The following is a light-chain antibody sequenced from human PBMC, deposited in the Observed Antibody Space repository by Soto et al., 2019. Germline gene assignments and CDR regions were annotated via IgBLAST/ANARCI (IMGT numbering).Light chain of an antibody. CDR2: NNY. CDR3: AAWDDNLDGWV. Sequence: QAVVTQPPSASGTPGQRVTISCSGSSSNLGSNSVNWYQHLPGTAPELLIYNNYQRPSGVPDRFSGSKSGTSASLAISALQSEDEADYYCAAWDDNLDGWVFGGGTKLTVL. CDR1: SSNLGSNS. J-gene: IGLJ3*02. V-gene: IGLV1-44*01.